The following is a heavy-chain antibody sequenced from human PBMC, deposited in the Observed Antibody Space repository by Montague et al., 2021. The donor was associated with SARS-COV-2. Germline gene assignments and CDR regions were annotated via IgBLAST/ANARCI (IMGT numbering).Heavy chain of an antibody. CDR2: IYHSGST. Sequence: SETLSLTCAVSGGSISSSNRWSWVRQPPGKGLEWIGEIYHSGSTNYNPSLKSRVTISVDKSKNQFSLKLSSVTAADTAVYYCARRPLGYYYYGMDVWGQGTTVTVSS. J-gene: IGHJ6*02. V-gene: IGHV4-4*02. CDR3: ARRPLGYYYYGMDV. CDR1: GGSISSSNR.